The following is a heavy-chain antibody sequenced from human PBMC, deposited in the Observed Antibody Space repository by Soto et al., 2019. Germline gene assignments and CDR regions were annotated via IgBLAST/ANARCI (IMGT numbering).Heavy chain of an antibody. J-gene: IGHJ6*02. CDR2: ISWDGGST. D-gene: IGHD2-15*01. Sequence: PWWSLRLCCAASGFTFDDYTMHWGRQAPGKGLEWVSLISWDGGSTYYADSVKGRFTISRDNSKNSLYLQMNSLRTEDTALYYCAKDIACGSCYSDYYYGMDVWGQGTTVTVSS. CDR1: GFTFDDYT. CDR3: AKDIACGSCYSDYYYGMDV. V-gene: IGHV3-43*01.